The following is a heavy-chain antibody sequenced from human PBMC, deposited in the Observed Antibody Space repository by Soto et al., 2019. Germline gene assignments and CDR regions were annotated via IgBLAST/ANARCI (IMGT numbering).Heavy chain of an antibody. D-gene: IGHD3-10*01. CDR1: GYTFTSYD. J-gene: IGHJ6*03. CDR2: MNPNSGNT. Sequence: QVQLVQSGAEVKKPGASVKVSCKASGYTFTSYDINWVRQATGQGLEWMGWMNPNSGNTGYAQKFQGRVTMTRNTSISTAYMELSSLRSEDTAVYYCARGRITMVRGVTKGYYYYYMDVWGKGTTVTVSS. V-gene: IGHV1-8*01. CDR3: ARGRITMVRGVTKGYYYYYMDV.